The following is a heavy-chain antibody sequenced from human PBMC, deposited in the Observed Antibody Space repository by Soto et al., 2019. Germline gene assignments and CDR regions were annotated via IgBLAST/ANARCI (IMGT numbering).Heavy chain of an antibody. CDR3: AHGSCSSADCYPNPYLDY. CDR2: IYWDDDE. D-gene: IGHD2-2*01. CDR1: GFALSTTAEG. Sequence: QITLKESGPTPVKPTQTLTLTCTFSGFALSTTAEGVGWIRQPPGKALEWLALIYWDDDERDSPSLKSRLTITKDTSKNLVVLTMTNVDPVDTATYYCAHGSCSSADCYPNPYLDYWGQGILVTVSS. J-gene: IGHJ4*02. V-gene: IGHV2-5*02.